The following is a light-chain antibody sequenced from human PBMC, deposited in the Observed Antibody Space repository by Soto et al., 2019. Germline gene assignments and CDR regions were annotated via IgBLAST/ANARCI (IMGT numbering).Light chain of an antibody. CDR2: DAS. CDR1: QSVSSY. J-gene: IGKJ3*01. V-gene: IGKV3-11*01. CDR3: QQRSKWLFT. Sequence: EIVLTQSPATLSLSPGERATLSCRASQSVSSYLAWYQQKPGQAPRLLISDASNMATGIPARFSGSGSGTDFTLTISSLEPEDFAVYYCQQRSKWLFTFGPGTKVDIK.